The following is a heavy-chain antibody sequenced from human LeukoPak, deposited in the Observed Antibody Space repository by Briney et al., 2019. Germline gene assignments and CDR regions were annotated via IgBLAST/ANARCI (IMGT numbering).Heavy chain of an antibody. J-gene: IGHJ4*02. Sequence: GGSLRLSCAASGFTFSSYAMSWVRQAPGKGLEWVSAISGSGGSTYYADSVKGRFTISRDNAKNSLYLQMNSLRAEDTAVYYCARSRYFDSRWGYWGQGTLVTVSS. CDR1: GFTFSSYA. CDR3: ARSRYFDSRWGY. D-gene: IGHD3-9*01. CDR2: ISGSGGST. V-gene: IGHV3-23*01.